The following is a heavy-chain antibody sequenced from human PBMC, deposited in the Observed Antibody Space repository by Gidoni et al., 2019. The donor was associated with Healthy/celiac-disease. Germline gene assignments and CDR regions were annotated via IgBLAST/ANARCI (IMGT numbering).Heavy chain of an antibody. Sequence: EVQLVESGGGLVQPGGSLRLSCAASGFTFSSYWMSWVRRVPGKGLEWVANIKQDGSEKYYVDSVKGRFTISRDNAKNSLYLQMNSLRAEDTAVYDCARGATGQWLVEYWFDPWGQGTLVTVSS. J-gene: IGHJ5*02. CDR1: GFTFSSYW. V-gene: IGHV3-7*04. CDR3: ARGATGQWLVEYWFDP. CDR2: IKQDGSEK. D-gene: IGHD6-19*01.